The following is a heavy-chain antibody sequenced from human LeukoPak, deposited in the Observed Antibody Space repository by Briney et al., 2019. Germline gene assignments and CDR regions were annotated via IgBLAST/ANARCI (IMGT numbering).Heavy chain of an antibody. J-gene: IGHJ4*02. CDR3: AKEYSGYDFDY. CDR2: TCGSGVNS. CDR1: GFTLRSYD. V-gene: IGHV3-23*01. Sequence: GGSLRPSCAASGFTLRSYDMSWVRQAPGKGLELVAATCGSGVNSYYADSVRGRFTISRDNSQNTLYLQMDSLRAEDTALYYCAKEYSGYDFDYWGQGTLVTVSS. D-gene: IGHD5-12*01.